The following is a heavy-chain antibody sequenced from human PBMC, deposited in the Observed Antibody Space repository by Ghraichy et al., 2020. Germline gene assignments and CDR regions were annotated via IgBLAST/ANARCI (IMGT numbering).Heavy chain of an antibody. Sequence: GESLKLSCAASGFTFSSYAMSWVRQAPGKGLEWVSAISGSGGSTYYADSVKGRFTISRDNSKNTLYLQMNSLRAEDTAVYYCANPVVPATTTNHGMDVWGQWTTVTVSS. CDR2: ISGSGGST. CDR1: GFTFSSYA. D-gene: IGHD2-2*01. V-gene: IGHV3-23*01. CDR3: ANPVVPATTTNHGMDV. J-gene: IGHJ6*02.